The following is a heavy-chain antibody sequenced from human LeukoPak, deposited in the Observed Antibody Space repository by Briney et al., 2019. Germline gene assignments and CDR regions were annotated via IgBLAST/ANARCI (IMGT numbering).Heavy chain of an antibody. Sequence: GGSLRLSCAASRFTFSNYWMSWVRQAPGKGLEWVANIKQDGSEYSYVDSVKGRFTISRDNAKNSLFLQMNSLRAEDTAVYYCARWVTTSYYGIDVWGQGTTVTVSS. D-gene: IGHD4-17*01. J-gene: IGHJ6*02. CDR3: ARWVTTSYYGIDV. CDR1: RFTFSNYW. V-gene: IGHV3-7*05. CDR2: IKQDGSEY.